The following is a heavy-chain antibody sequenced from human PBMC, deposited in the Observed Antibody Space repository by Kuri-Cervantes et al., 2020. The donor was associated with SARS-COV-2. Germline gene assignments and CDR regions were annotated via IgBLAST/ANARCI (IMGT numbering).Heavy chain of an antibody. J-gene: IGHJ4*02. CDR2: INPKSGGT. Sequence: AETVSYKDSRYTFTGYYIHWVRQAPGQGLEWMGWINPKSGGTNYAQKFQGRVTMTRDTSISTAYMELSRLRSDDTAVYYCARDPGASSSDYIDYWGQGTPVTVSS. V-gene: IGHV1-2*02. D-gene: IGHD6-6*01. CDR1: RYTFTGYY. CDR3: ARDPGASSSDYIDY.